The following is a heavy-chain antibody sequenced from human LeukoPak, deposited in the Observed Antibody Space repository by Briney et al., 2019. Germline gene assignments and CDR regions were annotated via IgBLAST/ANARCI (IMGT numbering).Heavy chain of an antibody. V-gene: IGHV1-2*06. Sequence: ASVKASCKASGYTFTGYYIHWVRQAPGQGLEWMGRINPNGGNTNYAQKFQGRVTMTSDTSISTAYMELSSLRSDDTAVYYCARERKITTFGVACDYWGQGTLVTVSS. D-gene: IGHD3-3*01. CDR3: ARERKITTFGVACDY. J-gene: IGHJ4*02. CDR2: INPNGGNT. CDR1: GYTFTGYY.